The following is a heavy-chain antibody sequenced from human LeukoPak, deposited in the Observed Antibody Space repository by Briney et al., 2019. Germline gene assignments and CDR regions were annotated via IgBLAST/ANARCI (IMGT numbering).Heavy chain of an antibody. CDR1: GFTVSSNY. J-gene: IGHJ4*02. CDR2: INSDGSST. V-gene: IGHV3-74*01. D-gene: IGHD6-13*01. Sequence: GGSLRLSCAASGFTVSSNYMSWVRQAPGKGLVWVSRINSDGSSTNYADSVKGRFTISRDNSKNTLYLQMSSLRPEDTAVYYCVKDRWVDHWGQGTLVTVSS. CDR3: VKDRWVDH.